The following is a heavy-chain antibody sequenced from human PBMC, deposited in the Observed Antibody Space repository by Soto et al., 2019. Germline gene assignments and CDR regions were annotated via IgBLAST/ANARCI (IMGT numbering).Heavy chain of an antibody. CDR2: IYYSGST. V-gene: IGHV4-59*08. J-gene: IGHJ6*03. CDR3: ARRGKVAGENYYYYYMDV. D-gene: IGHD6-19*01. Sequence: TSETLSLTCTVSGGSISSYYWSWIRQPPGKGLEWIGYIYYSGSTNYNPSLKSRVTISVDTSKNQFSLKLSSVTAADTAVYYCARRGKVAGENYYYYYMDVWGKGTTVTVSS. CDR1: GGSISSYY.